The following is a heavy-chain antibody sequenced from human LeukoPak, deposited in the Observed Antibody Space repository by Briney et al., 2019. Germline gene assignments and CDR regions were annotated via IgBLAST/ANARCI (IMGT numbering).Heavy chain of an antibody. CDR3: AGGGSLAAAPHLYYFDY. J-gene: IGHJ4*02. D-gene: IGHD6-19*01. V-gene: IGHV1-46*01. CDR1: GYTFTSYY. Sequence: ASVKVSCKASGYTFTSYYLHWVRQAPGQGLEWMGIINPIGGSTTYAQKFQGRVTMTRDTSTSTVYMELSSLRSEDTAVYYCAGGGSLAAAPHLYYFDYWGQGSLVTVSS. CDR2: INPIGGST.